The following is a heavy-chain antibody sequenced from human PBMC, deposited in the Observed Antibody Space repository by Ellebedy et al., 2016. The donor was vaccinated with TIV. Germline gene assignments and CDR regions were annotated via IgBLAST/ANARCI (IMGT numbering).Heavy chain of an antibody. CDR3: AKGTLSVPAADDY. CDR2: IRSLDDST. Sequence: GGSLRLSXVVSGCTFSGVAMTWVRQAPGKCLQWVSSIRSLDDSTYYADSVKGRFTISRDNSKNTLYLQMNSLREEDTAVYYCAKGTLSVPAADDYWGQGTLVTVSS. CDR1: GCTFSGVA. D-gene: IGHD2-2*01. V-gene: IGHV3-23*01. J-gene: IGHJ4*02.